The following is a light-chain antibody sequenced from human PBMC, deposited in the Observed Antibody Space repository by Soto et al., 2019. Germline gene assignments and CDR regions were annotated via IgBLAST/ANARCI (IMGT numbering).Light chain of an antibody. J-gene: IGKJ2*01. CDR1: QSVSSN. V-gene: IGKV3-15*01. Sequence: EIVMTQSPATLSVSPGERATLSCRASQSVSSNLAWYQQKPGQAPRLLIYGASTRATGIPARFSGSGSGTEFTLTISSLQYEDVAAVYCQQYNNRPTHTFGQGNKLEIK. CDR3: QQYNNRPTHT. CDR2: GAS.